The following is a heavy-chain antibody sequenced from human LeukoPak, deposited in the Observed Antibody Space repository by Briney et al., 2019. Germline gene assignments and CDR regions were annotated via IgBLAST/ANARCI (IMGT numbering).Heavy chain of an antibody. J-gene: IGHJ4*02. V-gene: IGHV3-23*01. CDR1: GFTFTNHG. D-gene: IGHD6-6*01. CDR3: ARHRSSWLIDY. CDR2: ISVSGTTT. Sequence: GGSLRLSCAASGFTFTNHGMTWVRQAPGKGLEWVAVISVSGTTTYYADSVRGRFTISRDNSKNTLYLQMNSLRAEDTAVYYCARHRSSWLIDYWGQGTLVTVSS.